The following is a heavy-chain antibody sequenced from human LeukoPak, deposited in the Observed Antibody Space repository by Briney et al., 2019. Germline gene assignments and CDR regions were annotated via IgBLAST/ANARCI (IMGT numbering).Heavy chain of an antibody. D-gene: IGHD3-3*01. CDR2: INGDGTST. CDR1: GFTFSSYW. CDR3: ARLGGGVLRFLEWLGTSYGMDV. V-gene: IGHV3-74*03. Sequence: GGSLRLSCAASGFTFSSYWMHWVRQAPGKGLVWVSRINGDGTSTTYADSVKGRFTISRDNAKNSLYLQMNSLRAEDTAVYYCARLGGGVLRFLEWLGTSYGMDVWGQGTAVTVSS. J-gene: IGHJ6*02.